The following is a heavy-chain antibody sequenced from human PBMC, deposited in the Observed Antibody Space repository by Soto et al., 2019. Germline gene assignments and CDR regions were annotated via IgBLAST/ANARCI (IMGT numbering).Heavy chain of an antibody. CDR3: TKTFISTAGANWGDP. CDR2: ISGSGATT. D-gene: IGHD6-13*01. CDR1: GFRIDSYA. Sequence: PGGSLRLSCEASGFRIDSYAMVWARQAPGKGLEWVSGISGSGATTHYANSVKGRFTVSRDNSRNTVYLQMNSLRAEDTAVYYCTKTFISTAGANWGDPWGQGTLVTVSS. J-gene: IGHJ5*02. V-gene: IGHV3-23*01.